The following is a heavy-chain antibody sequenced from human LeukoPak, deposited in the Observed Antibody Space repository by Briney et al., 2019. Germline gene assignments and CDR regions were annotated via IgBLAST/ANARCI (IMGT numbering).Heavy chain of an antibody. D-gene: IGHD3-22*01. J-gene: IGHJ4*02. CDR1: GFTVSSNY. CDR3: ARDGSAYYNENTGFRGEFDS. V-gene: IGHV3-66*01. CDR2: IYSGGST. Sequence: AGGSLRLSCAASGFTVSSNYMSWVRQAPGKGLEWVSVIYSGGSTYYADSVKGRFTISRDNAKNSVYLQMNSLRAEDAAVYYCARDGSAYYNENTGFRGEFDSWGQGALVIVSS.